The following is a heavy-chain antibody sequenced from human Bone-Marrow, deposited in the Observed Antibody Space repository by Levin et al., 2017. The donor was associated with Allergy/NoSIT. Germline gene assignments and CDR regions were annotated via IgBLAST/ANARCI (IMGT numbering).Heavy chain of an antibody. Sequence: PGGSLRLSCSVSGGAISGSSYYWGWVRQPPGKGLEWIGSIYYSGTTYYNPSLKSRFTISVDTSKNQFPLELSSVTASDTAIYYCGTTTSAERGDNYGQFDNWGQGGLVTVSS. CDR2: IYYSGTT. CDR1: GGAISGSSYY. CDR3: GTTTSAERGDNYGQFDN. V-gene: IGHV4-39*01. J-gene: IGHJ4*02. D-gene: IGHD5-18*01.